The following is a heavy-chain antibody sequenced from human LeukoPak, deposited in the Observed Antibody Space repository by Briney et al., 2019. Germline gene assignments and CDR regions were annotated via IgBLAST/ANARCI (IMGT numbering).Heavy chain of an antibody. CDR3: ARYMAAAGTFDY. Sequence: ASVKVSCKASGYTFTAYYMHWVRQAPGQGLEWMGGINPNSGATYYEQKFQGRVTMTRDTSISTAYMEVSRLRSDDSAVYYCARYMAAAGTFDYWGQGTLVTVSS. CDR1: GYTFTAYY. D-gene: IGHD6-13*01. CDR2: INPNSGAT. V-gene: IGHV1-2*02. J-gene: IGHJ4*02.